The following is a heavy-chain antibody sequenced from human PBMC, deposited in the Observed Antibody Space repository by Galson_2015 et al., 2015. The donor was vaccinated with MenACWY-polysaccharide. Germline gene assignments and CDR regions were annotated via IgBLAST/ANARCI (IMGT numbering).Heavy chain of an antibody. CDR2: VWYDGSNK. Sequence: SLRLSCAASGFTFSNYGMHWVRQAPGKGLEWVAFVWYDGSNKYYADSVKGRFTISRDNSKNTPYLQMSSLRAEDTAVYYCAPRAGHCSGGTCYVVEYWGQGTLVTVSS. CDR3: APRAGHCSGGTCYVVEY. CDR1: GFTFSNYG. D-gene: IGHD2-15*01. J-gene: IGHJ4*02. V-gene: IGHV3-30*02.